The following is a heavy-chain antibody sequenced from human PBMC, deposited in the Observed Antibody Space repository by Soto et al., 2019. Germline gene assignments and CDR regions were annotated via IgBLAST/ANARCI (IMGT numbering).Heavy chain of an antibody. CDR3: ASYIAAAGKNYFDY. J-gene: IGHJ4*02. Sequence: GGSLRLSCAASEFTFSNHGMHWVRQAPGKGLEWVAVIWYDGSNKYYADSVKGRFTISRDNSKNTLYLQMNSLRAEDTAVYYCASYIAAAGKNYFDYWGQGTLVTVSS. D-gene: IGHD6-13*01. V-gene: IGHV3-33*01. CDR2: IWYDGSNK. CDR1: EFTFSNHG.